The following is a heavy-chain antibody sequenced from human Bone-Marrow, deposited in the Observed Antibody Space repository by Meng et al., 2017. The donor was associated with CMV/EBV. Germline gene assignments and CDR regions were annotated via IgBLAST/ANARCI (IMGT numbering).Heavy chain of an antibody. V-gene: IGHV1-69*10. J-gene: IGHJ5*02. Sequence: VKVSGKASGGTLSSYAISWVRQAPGQGLEWMGGIIPILGIANYAQKFQGRVTITADKSTSTAYMELSSLRSEDTAVYYCARFEEQQPWGQGTLVTVSS. CDR3: ARFEEQQP. D-gene: IGHD6-13*01. CDR2: IIPILGIA. CDR1: GGTLSSYA.